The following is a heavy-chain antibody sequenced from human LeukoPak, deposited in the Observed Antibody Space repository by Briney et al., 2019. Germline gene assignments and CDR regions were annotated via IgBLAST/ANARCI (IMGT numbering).Heavy chain of an antibody. Sequence: SLRLSCAASGFTFSSYGMHWVRQAPGKGLEWVALITYDGYYKYYADSVKGRFTISRDNSKNMYLQMNRLRAEDTAVYYCAKDLISMVRGSPMDVWGQGTTVTVSS. CDR3: AKDLISMVRGSPMDV. D-gene: IGHD3-10*01. CDR1: GFTFSSYG. CDR2: ITYDGYYK. J-gene: IGHJ6*02. V-gene: IGHV3-30*18.